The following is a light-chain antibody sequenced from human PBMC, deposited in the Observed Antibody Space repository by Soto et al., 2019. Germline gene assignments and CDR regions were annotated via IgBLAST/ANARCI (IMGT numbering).Light chain of an antibody. CDR2: GAS. CDR1: QSVSSSS. CDR3: KQYGTSEII. J-gene: IGKJ5*01. V-gene: IGKV3-20*01. Sequence: EIVLTQSPATLSVSPGERATLSCRASQSVSSSSLAWYQQKPGQAHRLLIYGASRRATGIQDRFSGSGSGTDFTLTIRRLETEDFAVFYCKQYGTSEIIFGQGTRLEIK.